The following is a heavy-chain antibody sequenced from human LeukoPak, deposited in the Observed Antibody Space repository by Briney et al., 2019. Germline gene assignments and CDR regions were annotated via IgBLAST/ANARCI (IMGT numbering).Heavy chain of an antibody. J-gene: IGHJ5*02. CDR3: VRDGARGYSYDYWFDP. V-gene: IGHV4-59*01. D-gene: IGHD5-18*01. CDR2: IYYSGST. Sequence: SETLSLTCTVSGGSLTNNYWTWIRQPPGKGLEWIGYIYYSGSTNYNPSLKSRVTISVDTSKNQFSLKLSSVTAADTAVYYCVRDGARGYSYDYWFDPWGQGTLVTVSS. CDR1: GGSLTNNY.